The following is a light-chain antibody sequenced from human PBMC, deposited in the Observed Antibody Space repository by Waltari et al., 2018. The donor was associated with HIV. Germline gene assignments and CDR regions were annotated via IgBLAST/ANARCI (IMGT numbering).Light chain of an antibody. V-gene: IGLV7-43*01. Sequence: QTVVTQEPSLTVSPGGTVTLTCASNTGAVTSGHYPNWFQQKPGQAPRALIYSTNNKHSWTPARFSGSRLGGKAARTLAGVQPEDEAEYYCLLYYDGVRVFGGGTKLTVL. CDR1: TGAVTSGHY. J-gene: IGLJ3*02. CDR2: STN. CDR3: LLYYDGVRV.